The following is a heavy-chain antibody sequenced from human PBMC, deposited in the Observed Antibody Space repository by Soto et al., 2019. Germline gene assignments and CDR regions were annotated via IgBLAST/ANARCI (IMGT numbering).Heavy chain of an antibody. V-gene: IGHV3-9*02. J-gene: IGHJ6*02. CDR2: VLGDNSQI. CDR3: VKDMAPGGADV. D-gene: IGHD3-16*01. CDR1: GTTSTDYG. Sequence: PGGSLRLSCAVSGTTSTDYGMHWVRQAPGKGLEWVSGVLGDNSQIGYADSVKGRFTSSRDNARHFLYLQMNSLTVEDTALYYCVKDMAPGGADVWGQGTAVTVSS.